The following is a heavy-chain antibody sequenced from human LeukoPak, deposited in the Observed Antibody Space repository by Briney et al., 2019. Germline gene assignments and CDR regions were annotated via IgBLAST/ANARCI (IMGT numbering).Heavy chain of an antibody. V-gene: IGHV3-74*01. CDR2: ISNDGSST. D-gene: IGHD3-3*01. Sequence: GGSLRLSCATSGFTFTTFWMHWVRQAPGKGLVWVSRISNDGSSTSYADSVKGRFTISRDNAKNTLYLQMNSLRAEDTAVYYCARDRLNYDFWSGYDYWGQGTLVTVSS. J-gene: IGHJ4*02. CDR3: ARDRLNYDFWSGYDY. CDR1: GFTFTTFW.